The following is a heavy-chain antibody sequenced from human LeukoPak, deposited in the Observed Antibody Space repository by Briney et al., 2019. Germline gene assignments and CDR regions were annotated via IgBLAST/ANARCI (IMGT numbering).Heavy chain of an antibody. CDR3: VRGTGY. V-gene: IGHV3-64D*06. Sequence: GGSRRLSCSVSGFTFSTYVMHWVRQAPGKGLEYVSAISSNGDNTYYADSVKGRFTISRDNSKNTLYLQMSRLSADDTAVYYCVRGTGYWGQGTLVTVFS. CDR2: ISSNGDNT. CDR1: GFTFSTYV. J-gene: IGHJ4*02.